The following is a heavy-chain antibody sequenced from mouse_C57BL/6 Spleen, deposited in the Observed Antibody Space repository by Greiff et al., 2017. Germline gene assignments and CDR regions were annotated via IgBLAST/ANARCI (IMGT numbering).Heavy chain of an antibody. CDR1: GYTFTSYW. J-gene: IGHJ2*01. D-gene: IGHD2-3*01. CDR3: APYENYFDY. CDR2: IRPNSGGT. Sequence: QVQLKQPGAELVKPGASVKLSCKASGYTFTSYWMHWVKQRPGQGLEWIGMIRPNSGGTNYNEKFKSKATLTVDKSSSTAYMQLSSLTSEDSAVYYCAPYENYFDYWGQGTTLTVSS. V-gene: IGHV1-64*01.